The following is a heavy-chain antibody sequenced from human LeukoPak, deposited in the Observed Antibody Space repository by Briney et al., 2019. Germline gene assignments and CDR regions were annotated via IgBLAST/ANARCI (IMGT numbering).Heavy chain of an antibody. CDR2: FDPEDGET. CDR1: GYTLTELS. V-gene: IGHV1-24*01. Sequence: ASVKVSCKVSGYTLTELSMHWVRQAPGKGLEWMGGFDPEDGETIYAQKFQGRATMTEDTSTDTAYMELSSLRSEDTAVYYCATVSDHSSGWYGDYWGQGTLVTVSS. CDR3: ATVSDHSSGWYGDY. D-gene: IGHD6-19*01. J-gene: IGHJ4*02.